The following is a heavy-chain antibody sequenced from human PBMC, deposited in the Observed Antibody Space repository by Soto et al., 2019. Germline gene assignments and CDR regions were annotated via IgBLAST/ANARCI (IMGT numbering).Heavy chain of an antibody. CDR3: ASAPLLWFGESTPYYYYGMDV. V-gene: IGHV1-69*01. D-gene: IGHD3-10*01. J-gene: IGHJ6*02. CDR2: IIPIFGTA. Sequence: QVQLVQSGAEVKKPGSSVKVSCKASGGTFSSYAISWVRQAPGQGLEWMGGIIPIFGTANYAQKFQGRVTNTADDSTSTAYMELSSLRSEDTAVYYCASAPLLWFGESTPYYYYGMDVWGQGTTVTVSS. CDR1: GGTFSSYA.